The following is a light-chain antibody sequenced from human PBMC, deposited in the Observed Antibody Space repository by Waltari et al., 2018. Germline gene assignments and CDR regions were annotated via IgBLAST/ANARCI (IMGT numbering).Light chain of an antibody. J-gene: IGLJ1*01. CDR3: SSYTDTKTYV. V-gene: IGLV2-14*01. Sequence: QSALTQPVSVSGSPGQSITISCTGTRSDVGAYNHVSWFRQYPGKAPELIIYDVYNRPFGVSSRFSGSKSGNTASLTISGLQAGDEGDYYCSSYTDTKTYVFGSGTTVSVV. CDR1: RSDVGAYNH. CDR2: DVY.